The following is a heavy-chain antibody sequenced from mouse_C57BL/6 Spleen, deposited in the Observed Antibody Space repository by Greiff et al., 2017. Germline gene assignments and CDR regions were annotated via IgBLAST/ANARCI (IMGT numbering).Heavy chain of an antibody. CDR3: ASLMDY. Sequence: EVQLLESGPGLVKPSQSLSLTCSVTGYSITSGYYWNWIRQFPGNKLEWMGYISYDGSNNYNPSLKNRISITRDTSKNQFFLKLNSVTTEDTATYYCASLMDYWGQGTSVTVSS. CDR2: ISYDGSN. CDR1: GYSITSGYY. V-gene: IGHV3-6*01. J-gene: IGHJ4*01.